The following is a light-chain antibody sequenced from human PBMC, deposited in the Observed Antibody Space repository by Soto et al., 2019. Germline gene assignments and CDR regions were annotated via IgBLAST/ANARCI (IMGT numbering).Light chain of an antibody. J-gene: IGLJ2*01. V-gene: IGLV2-8*01. CDR1: SSDVGTYNY. CDR3: SSYTDSNNFVL. Sequence: QSVLTQPPSASGSPGQTVTISCTGTSSDVGTYNYVSWYQQHPGKAPKLMIFEVTKRPSGIPDRFSGSKSGNTASLTVSGLQTDDEADYYCSSYTDSNNFVLFGGGTKLTVL. CDR2: EVT.